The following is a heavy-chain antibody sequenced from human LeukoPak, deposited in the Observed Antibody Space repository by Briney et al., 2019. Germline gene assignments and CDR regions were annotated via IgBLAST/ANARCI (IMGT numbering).Heavy chain of an antibody. D-gene: IGHD3-22*01. CDR3: ARDYYDSSGYYYWYFDL. V-gene: IGHV4-4*07. J-gene: IGHJ2*01. CDR2: IYTSGST. CDR1: GGSISSYY. Sequence: PSETLSLTCTVSGGSISSYYWSWIRQPAGKGLEWIGRIYTSGSTNYNPSLKSRVTMSVDTSKNQFSLKLSSVTAADTAVYYCARDYYDSSGYYYWYFDLWGRGTLVTVSS.